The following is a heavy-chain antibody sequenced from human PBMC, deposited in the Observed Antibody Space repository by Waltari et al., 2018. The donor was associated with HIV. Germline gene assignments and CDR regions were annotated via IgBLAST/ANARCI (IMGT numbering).Heavy chain of an antibody. CDR3: AKDGGWPEYYYYYMDV. CDR2: ISHIDGKT. Sequence: EVQLLESGGGLVQPGGSLRLSCAASGFTFSNFTLTWVRQAPGKGLEWVSGISHIDGKTHYTDSVKGRFTISRDNSKNTLYLQMNSLRAEDTALYYCAKDGGWPEYYYYYMDVWGQGTMVTVSS. V-gene: IGHV3-23*01. J-gene: IGHJ6*02. CDR1: GFTFSNFT. D-gene: IGHD2-8*01.